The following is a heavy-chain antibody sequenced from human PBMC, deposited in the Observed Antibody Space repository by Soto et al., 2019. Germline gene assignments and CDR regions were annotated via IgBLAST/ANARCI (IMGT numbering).Heavy chain of an antibody. D-gene: IGHD3-10*01. J-gene: IGHJ6*02. CDR3: ASLNLNYYGSGSYYWVGATKVSSCGMDV. Sequence: SDTLSLTRTVSGGAISSTSYYWGWIRQPPGKGLEWIGSIYYSGSTYYNPSLKSRVTISVDTSKNQFSLKLSSVTAADTAVYYCASLNLNYYGSGSYYWVGATKVSSCGMDVCGQRTTVTGSS. V-gene: IGHV4-39*01. CDR2: IYYSGST. CDR1: GGAISSTSYY.